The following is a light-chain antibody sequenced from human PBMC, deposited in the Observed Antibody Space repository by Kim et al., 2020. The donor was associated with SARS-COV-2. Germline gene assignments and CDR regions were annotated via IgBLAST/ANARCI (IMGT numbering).Light chain of an antibody. J-gene: IGLJ2*01. CDR1: GSNDETNT. CDR2: RNN. V-gene: IGLV1-44*01. Sequence: GPRVTSSCPRKGSNDETNTVKWFPQLPGTAPKPLNYRNNQRPSGVPGRFSGSKSGTSASLAISGLQSEDEADYYCEAWDDSLKGVLFGGGTQLTVL. CDR3: EAWDDSLKGVL.